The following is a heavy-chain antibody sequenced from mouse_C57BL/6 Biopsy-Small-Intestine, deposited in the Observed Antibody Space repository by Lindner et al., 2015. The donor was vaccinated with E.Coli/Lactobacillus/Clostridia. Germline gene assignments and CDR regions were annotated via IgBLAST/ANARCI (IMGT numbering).Heavy chain of an antibody. CDR1: GYSFTSYY. Sequence: VQLQESGPELVKPGASVKISCKASGYSFTSYYIHWVKQRPGQGLEWIGWIYPGSGNTKYNENFKGKATLTADTSSSTAYMQLNSLTSKDSAVYYCARGDYDWFAYWGQGTLVTVSA. J-gene: IGHJ3*01. CDR2: IYPGSGNT. V-gene: IGHV1-66*01. D-gene: IGHD2-4*01. CDR3: ARGDYDWFAY.